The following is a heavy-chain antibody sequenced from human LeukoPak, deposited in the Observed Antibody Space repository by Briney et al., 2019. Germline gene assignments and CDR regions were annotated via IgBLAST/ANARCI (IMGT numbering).Heavy chain of an antibody. J-gene: IGHJ6*03. D-gene: IGHD3-9*01. CDR1: GFSFSAYG. CDR2: IRRDGSNE. CDR3: ARNHYDTSPYYYYYMDV. Sequence: GGSLRLSCAASGFSFSAYGMHWVRQAPGKGLEWVAFIRRDGSNEKYADSVKGRFTISRDNSKNSLYLQMNSLRAEDTAVYYCARNHYDTSPYYYYYMDVWGKGTTVTISS. V-gene: IGHV3-30*02.